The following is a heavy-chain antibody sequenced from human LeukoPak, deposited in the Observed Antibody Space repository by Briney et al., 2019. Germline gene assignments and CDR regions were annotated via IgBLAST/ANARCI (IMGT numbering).Heavy chain of an antibody. Sequence: ASVKVTCKASGYTFSNYDITWVRQAPGQGLEWLGWISAYNGDTNSAQKLPGRVTMTTDTYTATTYMELRSLRAGDRDTDYCSRHYYDSGGYNSAFDYWGQGTLVTVSS. D-gene: IGHD3-22*01. CDR3: SRHYYDSGGYNSAFDY. J-gene: IGHJ4*02. CDR1: GYTFSNYD. CDR2: ISAYNGDT. V-gene: IGHV1-18*01.